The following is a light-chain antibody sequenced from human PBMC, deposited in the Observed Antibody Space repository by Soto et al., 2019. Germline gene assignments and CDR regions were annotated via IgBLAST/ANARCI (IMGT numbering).Light chain of an antibody. Sequence: EIVLTQSPGTLSLSPGERATLSCRASQRVASSHLAWYRQKPGQTPRLLIYDASSRATGIPDRISGSGSGTDFTLTTSRLEHEDFEVYYCQQYGSAPFTFGPGTKVDIK. CDR3: QQYGSAPFT. J-gene: IGKJ3*01. CDR2: DAS. V-gene: IGKV3-20*01. CDR1: QRVASSH.